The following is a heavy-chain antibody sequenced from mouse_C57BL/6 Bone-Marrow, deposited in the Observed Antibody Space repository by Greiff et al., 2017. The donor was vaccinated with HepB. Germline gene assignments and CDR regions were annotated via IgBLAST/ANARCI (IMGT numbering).Heavy chain of an antibody. D-gene: IGHD3-3*01. Sequence: QVQLKQSGAELARPGASVKLSCKASGYTFTSYGISWVKQRTGQGLEWIGEIYPRSGNTYYNEKFKGKATLTADKSSSTAYMELRSLTSEDSAVYFCARGGLFAYWGQGTRVTVSA. CDR3: ARGGLFAY. CDR1: GYTFTSYG. CDR2: IYPRSGNT. J-gene: IGHJ3*01. V-gene: IGHV1-81*01.